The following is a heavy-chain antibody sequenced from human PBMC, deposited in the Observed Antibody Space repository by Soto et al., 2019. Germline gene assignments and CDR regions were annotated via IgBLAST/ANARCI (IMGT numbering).Heavy chain of an antibody. D-gene: IGHD3-9*01. CDR2: IIPIFGTA. J-gene: IGHJ3*02. CDR3: ARYSYRNYDILTGPLLAFDI. V-gene: IGHV1-69*13. CDR1: GGTFSSYA. Sequence: SVKVSCKASGGTFSSYAISWVRQAPGQGLEWMGGIIPIFGTANYAQKFQGRVTITADESTSTAYMELSSLRSEDTAVYYCARYSYRNYDILTGPLLAFDIWGQGTMVTVSS.